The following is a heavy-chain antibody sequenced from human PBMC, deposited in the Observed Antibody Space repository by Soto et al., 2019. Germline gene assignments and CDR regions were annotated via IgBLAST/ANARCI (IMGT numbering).Heavy chain of an antibody. Sequence: TSETLSLTCAVYGESFSGYYWSWIRQPPGKGLEWIGEISHSGSTNYNPSLKSRVTISVDTSKNQFSLKLSSVTAADTAVYYCARRGPRDYGRTIYYYYYMDVWGKGTTVTVSS. D-gene: IGHD4-17*01. V-gene: IGHV4-34*01. CDR3: ARRGPRDYGRTIYYYYYMDV. J-gene: IGHJ6*03. CDR1: GESFSGYY. CDR2: ISHSGST.